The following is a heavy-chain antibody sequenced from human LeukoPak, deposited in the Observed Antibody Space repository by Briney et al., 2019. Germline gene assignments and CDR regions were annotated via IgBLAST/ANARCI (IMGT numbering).Heavy chain of an antibody. J-gene: IGHJ4*02. Sequence: PGGSLRLSCAASGFTFSSYGMHWVRQAPGKGLEWVAVIWYDGSNKYYADSVKGRFTISRDNSKNTLYLQMNSLRAEDTAVYYCAKHVYDSSGYYRIDYWGQGTLVTVSS. V-gene: IGHV3-33*06. CDR2: IWYDGSNK. CDR1: GFTFSSYG. D-gene: IGHD3-22*01. CDR3: AKHVYDSSGYYRIDY.